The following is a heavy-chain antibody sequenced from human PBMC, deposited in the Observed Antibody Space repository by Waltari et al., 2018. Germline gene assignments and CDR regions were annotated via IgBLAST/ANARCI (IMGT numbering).Heavy chain of an antibody. D-gene: IGHD2-15*01. J-gene: IGHJ6*02. V-gene: IGHV4-34*02. CDR1: GGPFSGYY. CDR3: VRLEDCTGPGGHCYSGDPFALDV. Sequence: QVQLQQWGAGLLQSSETLSLTCAAYGGPFSGYYWGCVRWPPRKGLEWIGEINHAGYNNHNPSLRSRVTMSADTSKSQFSLKLNSVTAADTAVYYCVRLEDCTGPGGHCYSGDPFALDVWGQGTTVTVSS. CDR2: INHAGYN.